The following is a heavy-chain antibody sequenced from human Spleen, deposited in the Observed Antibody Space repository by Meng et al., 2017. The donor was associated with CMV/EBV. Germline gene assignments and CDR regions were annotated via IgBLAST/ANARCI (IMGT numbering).Heavy chain of an antibody. CDR2: IIPLLGIA. V-gene: IGHV1-69*10. Sequence: SVKVSCKASGDTFSTYAISWVRQAPGQGLEWMGGIIPLLGIANYAQKFQGRVTITADKSTSIAYMELRRPRSDDTAVYYCACGGYFGDYWGQGTLVTVSS. CDR1: GDTFSTYA. CDR3: ACGGYFGDY. D-gene: IGHD5-12*01. J-gene: IGHJ4*02.